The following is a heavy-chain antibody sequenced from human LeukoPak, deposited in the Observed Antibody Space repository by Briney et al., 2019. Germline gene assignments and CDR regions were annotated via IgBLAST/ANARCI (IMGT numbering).Heavy chain of an antibody. Sequence: PGGSLRLSCSASGFTFSSYGMHWVRQAPGKGLEYVSGIYSNGGSTYYADSVKGRFTISRDNSKNTLYLQMSSLRAEDTAVYYCVRKYGSGWYDYWGQGTLVTVSS. V-gene: IGHV3-64D*06. CDR1: GFTFSSYG. J-gene: IGHJ4*02. CDR3: VRKYGSGWYDY. CDR2: IYSNGGST. D-gene: IGHD6-19*01.